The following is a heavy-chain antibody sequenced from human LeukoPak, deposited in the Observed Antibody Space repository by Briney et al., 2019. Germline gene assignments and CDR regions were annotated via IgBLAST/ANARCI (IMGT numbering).Heavy chain of an antibody. J-gene: IGHJ4*02. D-gene: IGHD4-11*01. CDR1: EFTFSNYA. V-gene: IGHV3-30-3*01. Sequence: PGRFLRLSCAASEFTFSNYAVHWVRQAPGKGLQWVAVISYDGNTIHYADSVKGRFTISRDTSKNTLYLQMNSLRTEDTAVYYCARSGGLQKFDYWGQGTLVTVSS. CDR3: ARSGGLQKFDY. CDR2: ISYDGNTI.